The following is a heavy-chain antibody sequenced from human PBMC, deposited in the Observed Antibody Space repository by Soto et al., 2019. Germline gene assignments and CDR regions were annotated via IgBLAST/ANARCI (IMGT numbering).Heavy chain of an antibody. CDR1: GSTFSSYA. CDR3: ARGPEKRSGYPFDY. Sequence: SVKVSCKASGSTFSSYAISWVRQAPGQGLEWMGGIIPIFGTANYAQKFKGRVTITADESTSTAYMELSSLGSEDTAVYYCARGPEKRSGYPFDYWGQGTLVTVSS. D-gene: IGHD3-22*01. V-gene: IGHV1-69*13. CDR2: IIPIFGTA. J-gene: IGHJ4*02.